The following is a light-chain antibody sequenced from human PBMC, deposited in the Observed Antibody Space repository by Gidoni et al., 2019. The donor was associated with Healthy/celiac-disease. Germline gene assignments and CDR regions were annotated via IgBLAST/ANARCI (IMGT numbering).Light chain of an antibody. Sequence: DIQMTQSPSSLSASVGDRVTITCRASNSISSYLNWYQQKPGKDPKLLIYAASSLQSGVPSRFSGSGSGTDFTITISSLQPEDFANYYCQQSYSTPWTFXQXTKVEIK. CDR1: NSISSY. V-gene: IGKV1-39*01. CDR3: QQSYSTPWT. CDR2: AAS. J-gene: IGKJ1*01.